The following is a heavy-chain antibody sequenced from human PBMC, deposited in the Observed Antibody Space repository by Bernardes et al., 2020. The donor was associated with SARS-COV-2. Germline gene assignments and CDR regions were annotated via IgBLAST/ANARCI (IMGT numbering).Heavy chain of an antibody. V-gene: IGHV3-53*01. CDR3: ARARAVAAADY. Sequence: GGSLRLSRAASGFTVSSNYMSWVRQAPGKGLEWVAVIYSGGSTYYADSVKGRFTISRDNSKNTLYLQMNSLRAEDTAVYYCARARAVAAADYWGQGTLVTVTS. CDR2: IYSGGST. D-gene: IGHD6-19*01. CDR1: GFTVSSNY. J-gene: IGHJ4*02.